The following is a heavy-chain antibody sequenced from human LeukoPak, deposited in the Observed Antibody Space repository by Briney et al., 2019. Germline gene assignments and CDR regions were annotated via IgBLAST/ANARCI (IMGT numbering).Heavy chain of an antibody. V-gene: IGHV3-21*01. CDR3: ASGYSGYEYYMDV. CDR1: GFTFSTYS. D-gene: IGHD5-12*01. Sequence: PGGSLRLSCAASGFTFSTYSMNWVRQAPGQGLEWVSSITRGSDYIYYADSVKGRFTISRDNAKNSLYLQMNSLRAEDTAVYYCASGYSGYEYYMDVGGKGTTVTVSS. CDR2: ITRGSDYI. J-gene: IGHJ6*03.